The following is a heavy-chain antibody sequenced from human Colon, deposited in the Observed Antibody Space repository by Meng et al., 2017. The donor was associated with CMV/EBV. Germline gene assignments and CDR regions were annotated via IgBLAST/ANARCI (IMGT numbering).Heavy chain of an antibody. CDR2: IHYTGST. CDR1: GDYLSSGDFN. Sequence: SGDYLSSGDFNIKGIRQSPGKGLEWIGYIHYTGSTYYQPSLRGRLRISVDASEKHFSLQLDSVTAADTALYFCVRGSDYYLNFDYWGRGTHVTVSS. D-gene: IGHD3-22*01. CDR3: VRGSDYYLNFDY. V-gene: IGHV4-30-4*01. J-gene: IGHJ4*02.